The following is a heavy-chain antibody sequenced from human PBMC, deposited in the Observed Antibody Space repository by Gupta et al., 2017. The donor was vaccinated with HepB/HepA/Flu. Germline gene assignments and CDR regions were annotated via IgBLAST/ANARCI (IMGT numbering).Heavy chain of an antibody. J-gene: IGHJ4*02. D-gene: IGHD1-26*01. CDR2: IGGSGGRT. V-gene: IGHV3-23*01. Sequence: EVQLLESGGGLVQPGGSLRLSCAASGFTFSNYAMSWVRQAPGKGLEWVSTIGGSGGRTYYADSVKGRFTISRDNSKNTLYLEMNSLRGEDTAVYYCAKEGLVVGATWGVYWGQGTLGTVSS. CDR3: AKEGLVVGATWGVY. CDR1: GFTFSNYA.